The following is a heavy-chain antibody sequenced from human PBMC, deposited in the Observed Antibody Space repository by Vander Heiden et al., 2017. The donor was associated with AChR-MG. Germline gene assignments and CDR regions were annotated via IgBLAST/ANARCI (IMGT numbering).Heavy chain of an antibody. CDR1: GFTFSSYW. V-gene: IGHV3-74*01. CDR2: INSAGSSI. D-gene: IGHD1-1*01. Sequence: EVQLVESGGGLVQHGGSLRLSCAASGFTFSSYWLHWLRQAPGKGLVWVSRINSAGSSITYADSVKGRFTISRDNTKNTLYLQMNSLRAEDTAVYYCGRDRVGYNGVFDYWGQGILVSVSS. CDR3: GRDRVGYNGVFDY. J-gene: IGHJ4*02.